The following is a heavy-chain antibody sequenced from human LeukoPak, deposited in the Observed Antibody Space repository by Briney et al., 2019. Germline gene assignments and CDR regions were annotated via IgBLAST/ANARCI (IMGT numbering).Heavy chain of an antibody. Sequence: PSETPSLTCTVSGGSISSYYWSWIRQPPGKGLEWIGYIYYSGSTNYNPSLKSRVTISVDTSKNQFSLKLSSVTAADTAVYYCARENGAFDIWGQGTMVTVSS. D-gene: IGHD2-8*01. J-gene: IGHJ3*02. V-gene: IGHV4-59*01. CDR3: ARENGAFDI. CDR1: GGSISSYY. CDR2: IYYSGST.